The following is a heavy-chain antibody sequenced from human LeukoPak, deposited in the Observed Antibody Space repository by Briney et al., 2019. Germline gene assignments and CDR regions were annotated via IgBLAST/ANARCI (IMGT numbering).Heavy chain of an antibody. CDR2: INPNSGGT. CDR3: AREDCSGGSCYAGVDY. CDR1: GYTFTVYY. V-gene: IGHV1-2*04. J-gene: IGHJ4*02. D-gene: IGHD2-15*01. Sequence: ASVKVSCKASGYTFTVYYMHWVRQAPGQGLEWMGWINPNSGGTNYAQKFQGWVTMTRDTSISTAYMELSRLRSDDTAVYYCAREDCSGGSCYAGVDYWGQGTLVTVSS.